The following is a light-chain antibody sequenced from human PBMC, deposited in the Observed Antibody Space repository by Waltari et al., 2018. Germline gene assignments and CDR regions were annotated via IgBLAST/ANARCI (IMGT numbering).Light chain of an antibody. V-gene: IGLV2-14*01. CDR3: TSYRSLTTLV. J-gene: IGLJ1*01. CDR2: GVS. Sequence: QSALTQPASVSGSPGQSIAIACTGTTSDVGGNNFVPWYQQHPGKAPKLMISGVSNRPSGVSDRFSGSKSGNTASLTISGLQAEDEADYYCTSYRSLTTLVFGTGTKVTVL. CDR1: TSDVGGNNF.